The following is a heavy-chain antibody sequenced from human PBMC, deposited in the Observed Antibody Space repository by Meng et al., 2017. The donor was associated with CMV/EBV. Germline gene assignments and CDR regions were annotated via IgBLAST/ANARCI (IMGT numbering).Heavy chain of an antibody. CDR3: ARSIAARPYRYNWFDP. Sequence: QLPRQGSGPGLGKPSETLSLTCTVSGGSISSSSYYWGWIRQPPGKGLEWIGSIYYSGSTYYNPSLKSRVTISVDTSKNQFSLKLSSVTAADTAVYYCARSIAARPYRYNWFDPWGQGTLVTVSS. V-gene: IGHV4-39*07. CDR1: GGSISSSSYY. D-gene: IGHD6-6*01. J-gene: IGHJ5*02. CDR2: IYYSGST.